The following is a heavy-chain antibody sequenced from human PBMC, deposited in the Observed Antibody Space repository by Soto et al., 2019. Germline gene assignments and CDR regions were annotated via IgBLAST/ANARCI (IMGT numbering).Heavy chain of an antibody. D-gene: IGHD3-22*01. CDR1: GYTFTSYG. CDR3: ARALYYYDNSGLAF. CDR2: INIYGGGT. V-gene: IGHV1-18*01. Sequence: QIHLEQSEPEVKKPGASVKVSCKASGYTFTSYGISWVRLAPGQGLEWMGWINIYGGGTNYAQKYQDRVTMTRDTSTNTVYLEMRSLRSDDTAIYYCARALYYYDNSGLAFWGQGTLVTVSS. J-gene: IGHJ4*02.